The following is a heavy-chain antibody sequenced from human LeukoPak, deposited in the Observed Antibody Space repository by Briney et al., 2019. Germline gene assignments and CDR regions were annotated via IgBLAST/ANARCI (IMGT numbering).Heavy chain of an antibody. Sequence: SGPALVKPTQTLTLTCTFSGFSLSTSGMSVSWIRQPPGKALEWLARIDWDDNKFYSTSLRTRLTISEDTSKRQVVLRMTNMDPVDTATYYCTRMTVTTPFGLDVWGHGTTVTVSS. J-gene: IGHJ6*02. CDR3: TRMTVTTPFGLDV. V-gene: IGHV2-70*17. CDR1: GFSLSTSGMS. D-gene: IGHD4-17*01. CDR2: IDWDDNK.